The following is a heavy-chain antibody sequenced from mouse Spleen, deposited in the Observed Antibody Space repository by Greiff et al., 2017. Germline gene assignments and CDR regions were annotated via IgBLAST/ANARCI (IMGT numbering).Heavy chain of an antibody. CDR2: INPGSGGT. Sequence: QVQLQQSGAELVRPGTSVKVSCKASGYAFTNYLIEWVKQRPGQGLEWIGVINPGSGGTNYNEKFKGKATLTADKSSSTAYMQLSSLTSEDSAVYFCARSEDGYPFAYWGQGTLVTVSA. J-gene: IGHJ3*01. CDR1: GYAFTNYL. CDR3: ARSEDGYPFAY. V-gene: IGHV1-54*01. D-gene: IGHD2-3*01.